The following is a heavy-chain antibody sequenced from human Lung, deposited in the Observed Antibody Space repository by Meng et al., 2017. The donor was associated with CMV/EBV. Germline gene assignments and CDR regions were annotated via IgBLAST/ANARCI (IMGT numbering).Heavy chain of an antibody. CDR2: INANSGGT. V-gene: IGHV1-2*02. CDR1: YAFRGYY. Sequence: YAFRGYYMHWVRRDPGKGLGWIGWINANSGGTNYAQKVQGRVTVTRDTAISTAYMELSRLRSDDPAVYYCARAGDCSGGRCSGLFDPWGQGTLVTVSS. D-gene: IGHD2-15*01. CDR3: ARAGDCSGGRCSGLFDP. J-gene: IGHJ5*02.